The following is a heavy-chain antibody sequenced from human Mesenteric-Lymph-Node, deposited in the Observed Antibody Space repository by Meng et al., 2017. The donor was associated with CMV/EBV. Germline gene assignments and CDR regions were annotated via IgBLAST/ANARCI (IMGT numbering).Heavy chain of an antibody. CDR1: GYTFTSYG. CDR2: ISAYNGNT. Sequence: ASVKVSCKASGYTFTSYGISWVRQAPGQGLEWMGWISAYNGNTNYAQKLQGRVTMTTDTSTSTAYMELRSLRSDDTAVYYCASSLIAVAGFGPFDYWGQGTLVTVSS. J-gene: IGHJ4*02. V-gene: IGHV1-18*01. CDR3: ASSLIAVAGFGPFDY. D-gene: IGHD6-19*01.